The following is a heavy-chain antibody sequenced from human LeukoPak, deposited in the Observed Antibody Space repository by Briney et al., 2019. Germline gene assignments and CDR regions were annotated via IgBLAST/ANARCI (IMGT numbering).Heavy chain of an antibody. D-gene: IGHD3-3*01. V-gene: IGHV3-21*01. CDR1: GFTFSSYT. Sequence: PGGSLRLSCAASGFTFSSYTMNWVRQAPGKGLEWVSSITSTSSYIFYADSVKGRFTISRDNAKNSLYLQMNSLTAEDAAVYYCARDTDFTAGNDCWGQGTLVTVSS. CDR2: ITSTSSYI. CDR3: ARDTDFTAGNDC. J-gene: IGHJ4*02.